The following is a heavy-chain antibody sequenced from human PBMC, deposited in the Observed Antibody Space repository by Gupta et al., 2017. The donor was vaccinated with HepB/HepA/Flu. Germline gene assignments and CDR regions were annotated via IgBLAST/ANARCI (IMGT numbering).Heavy chain of an antibody. D-gene: IGHD2-21*01. V-gene: IGHV3-30*18. Sequence: QVQMLDSGGGVVQPGRSLRLSCTGSGLTFSHYGMHWVGQAPGKGLEWVELISYDGSNEYYADSVKGRFTISRDNSNKIVYLQMNSLRGDDTAVYYCAKGGGDYKVFDYWGPGTLVTVSS. CDR2: ISYDGSNE. CDR1: GLTFSHYG. J-gene: IGHJ4*02. CDR3: AKGGGDYKVFDY.